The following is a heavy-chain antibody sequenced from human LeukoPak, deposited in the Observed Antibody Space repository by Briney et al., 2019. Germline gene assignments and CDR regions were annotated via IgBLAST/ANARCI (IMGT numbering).Heavy chain of an antibody. J-gene: IGHJ1*01. D-gene: IGHD2-21*01. CDR2: IIPIFGTA. CDR3: ARDPLRLYCGGDCYAPTAGTSGYFQH. CDR1: GGTFSSYA. V-gene: IGHV1-69*13. Sequence: SVKVSCKASGGTFSSYAISWVRQAPGQGLEWMGGIIPIFGTANYAQKFQGRVTITADESTSTAYMELSSLRSEDTAVYYCARDPLRLYCGGDCYAPTAGTSGYFQHWGQGTLVTVSS.